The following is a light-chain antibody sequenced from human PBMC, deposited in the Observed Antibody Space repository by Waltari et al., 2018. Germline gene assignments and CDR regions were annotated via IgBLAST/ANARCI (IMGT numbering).Light chain of an antibody. Sequence: QSVLTQPPSASGTPGQRFTIPCSGSSSNIGSTYVYWYQQLPGTAPKLLIYRNNQRPSGVPDRFSGSKSGTSASLAISGLRSEDEADYYCAAWDDSLSGRVFGGGTKLTVL. CDR2: RNN. CDR1: SSNIGSTY. J-gene: IGLJ3*02. V-gene: IGLV1-47*01. CDR3: AAWDDSLSGRV.